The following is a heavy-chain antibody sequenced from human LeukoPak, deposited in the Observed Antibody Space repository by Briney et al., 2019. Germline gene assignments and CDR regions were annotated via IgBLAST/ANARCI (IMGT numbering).Heavy chain of an antibody. CDR2: IWYDGRNK. J-gene: IGHJ3*02. CDR3: ASDKPGVYGDYLTDTLLGAFDI. V-gene: IGHV3-33*01. Sequence: QAGGSLRLSCAASGFTFSAYGMHWVRQAPGKGPEWVAVIWYDGRNKDYGDSVKGRFTISRDNSNNTVYLQMNSLRAEDTAVYYCASDKPGVYGDYLTDTLLGAFDIWGQGTMVTVSS. D-gene: IGHD4-17*01. CDR1: GFTFSAYG.